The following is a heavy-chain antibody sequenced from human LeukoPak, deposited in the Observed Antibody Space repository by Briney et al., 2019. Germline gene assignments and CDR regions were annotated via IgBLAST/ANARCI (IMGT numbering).Heavy chain of an antibody. Sequence: PSETLSLTCTVSGVSMSAFQWSWVRQSPEKGLEWIGCVNTKGETNYNPSLKSRVITSVDTSKSQFSLRPTSVTAADTAVYYCATSNDAKIAPFDHWGQGALVTVSS. CDR2: VNTKGET. V-gene: IGHV4-4*09. CDR3: ATSNDAKIAPFDH. J-gene: IGHJ4*02. CDR1: GVSMSAFQ. D-gene: IGHD2-8*01.